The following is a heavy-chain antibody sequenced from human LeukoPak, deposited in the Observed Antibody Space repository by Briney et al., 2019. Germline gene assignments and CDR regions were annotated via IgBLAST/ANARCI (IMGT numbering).Heavy chain of an antibody. D-gene: IGHD2-15*01. J-gene: IGHJ4*02. CDR1: SGSISSYY. CDR2: IYYSGST. V-gene: IGHV4-59*01. CDR3: AREKDGSCYDY. Sequence: SETLSLTCTVSSGSISSYYWSWIRQPPGKGLEWIGYIYYSGSTNYNPSLKSRVTISVDTSKNQFSLKLSSVTAADTAVYYCAREKDGSCYDYWGQGTLVTVSS.